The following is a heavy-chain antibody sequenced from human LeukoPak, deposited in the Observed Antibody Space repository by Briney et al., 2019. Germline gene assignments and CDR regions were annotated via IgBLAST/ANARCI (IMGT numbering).Heavy chain of an antibody. CDR3: ARAVDSGHDSDYYGMDV. Sequence: PGGSLRLSCAASGFTVSSNYMSWVRQAPGKGLEWVSVIYSGGSTYYADSAKGRFTISRDNSKNTLYLQMNSLRAEDTAVYYCARAVDSGHDSDYYGMDVWGQGTTVTVSS. D-gene: IGHD5-12*01. CDR2: IYSGGST. J-gene: IGHJ6*02. V-gene: IGHV3-53*01. CDR1: GFTVSSNY.